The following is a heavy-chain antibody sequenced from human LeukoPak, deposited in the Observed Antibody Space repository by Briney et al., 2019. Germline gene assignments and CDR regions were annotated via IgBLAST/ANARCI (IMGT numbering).Heavy chain of an antibody. D-gene: IGHD2-15*01. V-gene: IGHV4-59*01. Sequence: PETLSLTCTVPRGSLSSYYWSCVRHPPGRGLGWGGHIYYSGSTKYNPSIKRRVNISAPKSKNQFSLKLSPVTAADTAVYYCARLGYCSGGSCYSRSHGAFDIWGQGTMVTVSS. CDR3: ARLGYCSGGSCYSRSHGAFDI. CDR2: IYYSGST. CDR1: RGSLSSYY. J-gene: IGHJ3*02.